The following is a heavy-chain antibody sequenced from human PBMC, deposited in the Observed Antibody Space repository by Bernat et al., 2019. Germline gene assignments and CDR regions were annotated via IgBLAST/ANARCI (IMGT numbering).Heavy chain of an antibody. J-gene: IGHJ4*02. CDR3: ASGGGWYEEAVDY. Sequence: QLQLQESGPGLVKPSETLSLTCTVSGGSISSSSYYWGWIRQPPGKGLEWIGSIYYSGSTYYNSSLKSRVTISVDTSKNQFSLKLSSVTAADTAVYYCASGGGWYEEAVDYWGQGTLVTVSS. D-gene: IGHD6-19*01. V-gene: IGHV4-39*01. CDR2: IYYSGST. CDR1: GGSISSSSYY.